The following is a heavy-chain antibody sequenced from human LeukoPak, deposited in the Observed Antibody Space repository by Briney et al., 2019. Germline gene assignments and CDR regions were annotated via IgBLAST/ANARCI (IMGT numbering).Heavy chain of an antibody. V-gene: IGHV3-23*01. CDR1: GFTFSSYA. D-gene: IGHD6-19*01. J-gene: IGHJ4*02. Sequence: GGSLRLSCAASGFTFSSYAMSWVRQAPGKGLERVSAISGSGGSTYYADSVKGRFTISRDNSKNTLYLQMNSLRAEDTAVYYCAKLTGYSSGWGDYWGQGTLVTVSS. CDR2: ISGSGGST. CDR3: AKLTGYSSGWGDY.